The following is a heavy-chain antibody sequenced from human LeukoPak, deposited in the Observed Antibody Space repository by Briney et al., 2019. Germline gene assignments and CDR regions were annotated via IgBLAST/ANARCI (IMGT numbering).Heavy chain of an antibody. CDR3: ARGSIQLWLSFDY. Sequence: SETLSLTCTVSGGSISSYYWSWIRQPPGKGLEWIGYIYYSGSTNYNPSLKSRVTISVDTSKNQFSLKPSSVTAADTAVYYCARGSIQLWLSFDYWGQGTLVTVSS. CDR2: IYYSGST. V-gene: IGHV4-59*08. CDR1: GGSISSYY. D-gene: IGHD5-18*01. J-gene: IGHJ4*02.